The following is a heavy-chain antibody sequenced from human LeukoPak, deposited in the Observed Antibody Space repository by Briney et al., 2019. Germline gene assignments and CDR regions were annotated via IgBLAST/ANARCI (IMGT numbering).Heavy chain of an antibody. CDR2: INANSGDT. CDR3: ASRLQNYYDGSGYYVDAFDI. D-gene: IGHD3-22*01. Sequence: ASVKVSCKASGYTFTGYYMHWVRQAPGQGLEWMGWINANSGDTNYAQKFQGRVTMTRDTSISAVYMELSRLTSDDTAVYYCASRLQNYYDGSGYYVDAFDIWGQGTMVTVSS. V-gene: IGHV1-2*02. CDR1: GYTFTGYY. J-gene: IGHJ3*02.